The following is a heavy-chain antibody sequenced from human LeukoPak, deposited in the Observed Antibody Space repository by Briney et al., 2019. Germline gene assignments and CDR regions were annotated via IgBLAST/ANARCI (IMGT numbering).Heavy chain of an antibody. Sequence: SETLSLTCTVSGGSISSYYWSWIRQPPGKGLEWIGHIYSSGSTNYNPSLKSRVTISVDTSKNQFSLKLSSVTAADTAVYYCARGEITIFGVVRYYYYMDVWDKGTTVTVSS. V-gene: IGHV4-59*01. CDR2: IYSSGST. D-gene: IGHD3-3*01. J-gene: IGHJ6*03. CDR3: ARGEITIFGVVRYYYYMDV. CDR1: GGSISSYY.